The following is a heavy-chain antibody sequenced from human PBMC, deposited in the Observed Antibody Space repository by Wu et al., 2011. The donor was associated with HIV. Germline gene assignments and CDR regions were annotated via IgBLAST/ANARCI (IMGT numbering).Heavy chain of an antibody. CDR1: GYTFTDYF. V-gene: IGHV1-8*02. Sequence: QVQLVQSGAEVKKPGASVKVSCKASGYTFTDYFLHWVRQASGQGLEWMGWMNPNSGNAGYAQKFQGRVTITKGASIGTAYMELSSLTSEDTAVYYCARDLGVMRTTWGQGTLGPPSPQ. CDR3: ARDLGVMRTT. CDR2: MNPNSGNA. D-gene: IGHD4-17*01. J-gene: IGHJ4*02.